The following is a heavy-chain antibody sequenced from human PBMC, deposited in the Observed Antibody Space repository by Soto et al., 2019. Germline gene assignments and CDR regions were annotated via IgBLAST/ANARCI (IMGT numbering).Heavy chain of an antibody. D-gene: IGHD3-10*01. V-gene: IGHV5-10-1*01. J-gene: IGHJ4*02. Sequence: GESLKISCLGSGYSFTTYWISWVRQMPGKGLEWMGRIDPSDSYTSYSPSLQGHVTFSADKSTSTVYLQWSSLRASDTAMYFCAGHLTTSGSFANLDYRGPGTLVTVSS. CDR1: GYSFTTYW. CDR2: IDPSDSYT. CDR3: AGHLTTSGSFANLDY.